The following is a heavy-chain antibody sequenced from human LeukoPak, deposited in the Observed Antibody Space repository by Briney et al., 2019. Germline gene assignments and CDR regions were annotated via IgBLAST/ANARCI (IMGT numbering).Heavy chain of an antibody. D-gene: IGHD6-19*01. CDR2: IYSSAST. CDR1: GGSISRYH. J-gene: IGHJ4*02. Sequence: SEPLSLTCTVSGGSISRYHWSWVRQPPGKGLEWIGYIYSSASTNYNPSLKSRVTISLDTSKNQFSLRLSSVTAADTAMYYCARQDYTTGWYFLDQWGQGTLVTVAP. CDR3: ARQDYTTGWYFLDQ. V-gene: IGHV4-59*01.